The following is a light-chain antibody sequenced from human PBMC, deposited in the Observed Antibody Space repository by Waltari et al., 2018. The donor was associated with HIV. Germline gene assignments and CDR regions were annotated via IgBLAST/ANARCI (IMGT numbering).Light chain of an antibody. CDR1: SSDVGGYNY. J-gene: IGLJ2*01. CDR3: CSYAGSYGVV. V-gene: IGLV2-11*01. CDR2: DVS. Sequence: QSALTQPRSVSGSPGQSVTISCTGTSSDVGGYNYVSWYQQHPGKAPKLMIYDVSKRPSGFPERFSGSKSGNTASLTISGLQAEDEADYYCCSYAGSYGVVFGGGTKLTVL.